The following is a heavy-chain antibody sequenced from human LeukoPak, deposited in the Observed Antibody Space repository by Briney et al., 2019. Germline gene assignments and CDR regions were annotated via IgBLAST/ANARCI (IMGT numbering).Heavy chain of an antibody. D-gene: IGHD5-12*01. CDR2: ISSSSSYI. V-gene: IGHV3-21*01. CDR3: AKDRGYSGYVHYFDY. CDR1: GFTFSSYT. Sequence: GGSLRLSCAASGFTFSSYTMNWVRQAPGKGLEWVSSISSSSSYIYYADSVKGRFTISRDNAKNSLYLQMNSLRAEDTAVYYCAKDRGYSGYVHYFDYWGQGTLVTVSS. J-gene: IGHJ4*02.